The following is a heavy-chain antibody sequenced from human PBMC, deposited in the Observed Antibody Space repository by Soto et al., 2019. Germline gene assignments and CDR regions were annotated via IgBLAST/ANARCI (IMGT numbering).Heavy chain of an antibody. Sequence: QVQLLQSGAELRKPGASVKVSCKASGYTFTSYYIHWVRQAPGQGLEWMGVIHPSSGTTNYAQKFQGRVTMTRDTSASTLYMELSNLRSEDTAVYYCARDLQTEGTAAGRMDGMDVWGQGTTVTVSS. V-gene: IGHV1-46*01. CDR3: ARDLQTEGTAAGRMDGMDV. CDR2: IHPSSGTT. D-gene: IGHD6-13*01. J-gene: IGHJ6*02. CDR1: GYTFTSYY.